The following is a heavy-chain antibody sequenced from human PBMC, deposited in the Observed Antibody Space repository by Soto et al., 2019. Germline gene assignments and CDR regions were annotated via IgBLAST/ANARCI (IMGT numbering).Heavy chain of an antibody. Sequence: PGGSLRLSCAASEFTFRSYAMSWVRQSPGKGLEWVSAITDGGSDTYHADSVKGRFTISRDNSKNTLYMQMNSLKAEDTAVYYCVKGSTTSRPYYFDHWGQGTLVTVSS. CDR1: EFTFRSYA. CDR2: ITDGGSDT. J-gene: IGHJ4*02. V-gene: IGHV3-23*01. D-gene: IGHD1-26*01. CDR3: VKGSTTSRPYYFDH.